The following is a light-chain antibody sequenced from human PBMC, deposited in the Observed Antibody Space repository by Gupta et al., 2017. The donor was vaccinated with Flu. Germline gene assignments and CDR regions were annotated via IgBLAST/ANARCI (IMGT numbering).Light chain of an antibody. CDR3: QQYKNWPRT. CDR1: QNINNN. CDR2: GAS. V-gene: IGKV3-15*01. Sequence: EIVMTQSPAPLSVSPGESATLSCRASQNINNNLAWYQQKPGQAPRLLIYGASTRAPGIAARFSGSGSWTDFSLTISSLDSEDLAVYYCQQYKNWPRTFGQGTKVEI. J-gene: IGKJ1*01.